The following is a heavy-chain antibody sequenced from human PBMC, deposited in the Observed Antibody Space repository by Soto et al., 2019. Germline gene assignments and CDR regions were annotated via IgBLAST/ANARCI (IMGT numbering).Heavy chain of an antibody. D-gene: IGHD6-6*01. CDR1: GFTFSSYS. Sequence: GGSLRLSCAASGFTFSSYSMNWVRQAPGKGLEWVSSISSSSSYIYYADSVKGRFTISRDNAKNSLYLQMNSLRAEDTAVYYCARDSAEYSSSDGMDVWGQGTTVTVSS. J-gene: IGHJ6*02. CDR3: ARDSAEYSSSDGMDV. CDR2: ISSSSSYI. V-gene: IGHV3-21*01.